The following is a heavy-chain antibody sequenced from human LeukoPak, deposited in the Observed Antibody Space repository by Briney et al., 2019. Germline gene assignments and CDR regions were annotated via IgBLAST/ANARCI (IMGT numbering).Heavy chain of an antibody. J-gene: IGHJ4*02. Sequence: ASETLSLTCAVYGGSFSGYSWSWIRQPPGKGLEWIREINHSGSTNFNPSLKSRVTISVDTSKNQFSLKLSSVTAADTAVYYCARGRDYWGQGTLVTVSS. V-gene: IGHV4-34*01. CDR3: ARGRDY. CDR2: INHSGST. CDR1: GGSFSGYS.